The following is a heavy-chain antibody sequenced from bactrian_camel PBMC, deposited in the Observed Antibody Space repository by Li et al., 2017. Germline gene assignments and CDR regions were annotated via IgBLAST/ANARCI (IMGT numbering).Heavy chain of an antibody. CDR3: AVAYVSGYCPLGPSEYSY. Sequence: QVQLVESGGGSVQAGGSLRLSCVVSGDDSSQDRTLCMGWFRQAPGKEREGIAGIDPPSGRTTYHYSVKGRFTISQDNTKNTVYLEMNSLNPEDTAMYYCAVAYVSGYCPLGPSEYSYWGQGTQVTVS. CDR2: IDPPSGRT. J-gene: IGHJ4*01. D-gene: IGHD3*01. V-gene: IGHV3S54*01. CDR1: GDDSSQDR.